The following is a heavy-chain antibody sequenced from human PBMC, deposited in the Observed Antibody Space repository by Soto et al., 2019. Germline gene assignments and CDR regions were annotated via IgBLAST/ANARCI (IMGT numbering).Heavy chain of an antibody. D-gene: IGHD1-1*01. CDR2: ISYNGIDK. CDR1: GITFTNHG. Sequence: QMQLVESGGGVVQPGRCLRLSCVASGITFTNHGIHGVREAPGKGLEWVADISYNGIDKWYADSVKGRFTNSRDNYRDTLHLQKNGQSPEDAAGYYCASEDGKKGNETGVEYWGQ. J-gene: IGHJ4*02. V-gene: IGHV3-30*03. CDR3: ASEDGKKGNETGVEY.